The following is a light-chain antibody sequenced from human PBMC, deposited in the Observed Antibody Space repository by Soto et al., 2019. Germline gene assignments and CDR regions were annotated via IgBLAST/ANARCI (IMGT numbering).Light chain of an antibody. CDR3: QRYHNWPPIT. Sequence: EIVLTQSPATLSLSPWERTTLSCRASQSVSSSYLDWYQQRPGHAPRGLTYRASRRATGIPDRVSGSGAGTDFTLSVSSLQSEDIGVYNSQRYHNWPPITFGQGTRWRI. J-gene: IGKJ5*01. CDR2: RAS. V-gene: IGKV3-20*01. CDR1: QSVSSSY.